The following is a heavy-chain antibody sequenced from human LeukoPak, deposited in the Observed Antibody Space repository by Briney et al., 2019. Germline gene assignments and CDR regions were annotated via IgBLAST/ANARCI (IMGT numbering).Heavy chain of an antibody. CDR1: GGSISTYY. Sequence: SETLSLTCTVPGGSISTYYWSWIRQPPGKGLEWIGYIYYSGSTNYNPSLKSRVTISVDTSRNQFSLKLSSVTAADTAVCYCAREWSSWGQGTLVTVSS. CDR3: AREWSS. V-gene: IGHV4-59*13. CDR2: IYYSGST. J-gene: IGHJ5*02. D-gene: IGHD2-15*01.